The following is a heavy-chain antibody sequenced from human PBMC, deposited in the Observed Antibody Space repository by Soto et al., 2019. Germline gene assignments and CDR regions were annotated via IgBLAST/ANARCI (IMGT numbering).Heavy chain of an antibody. CDR2: ISYDGSNK. CDR3: ALSSGYQNPFDY. Sequence: QVQLVESGGGVVQPGRSLRLSCAASGFTFSSYAMHWVRQAPGKGLEWVAVISYDGSNKYYADSVKGRFTISRDNSKNTLYLQMNSLRAEDTAVYYCALSSGYQNPFDYWGRGTLVTVSS. J-gene: IGHJ4*02. D-gene: IGHD3-22*01. CDR1: GFTFSSYA. V-gene: IGHV3-30-3*01.